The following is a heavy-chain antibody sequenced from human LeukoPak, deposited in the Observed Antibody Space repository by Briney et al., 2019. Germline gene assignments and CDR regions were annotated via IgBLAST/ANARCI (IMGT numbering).Heavy chain of an antibody. J-gene: IGHJ4*02. Sequence: ASVKVPCKASGYTFTSYDINWVRQATGQGLEWMGWMNPNSGNTGYAQKFQGRVTITRNTSISTAYMELSSLRSEDTAVYYCARGLYSSSWYERDYWGQGTLVTVSS. CDR3: ARGLYSSSWYERDY. CDR2: MNPNSGNT. D-gene: IGHD6-13*01. V-gene: IGHV1-8*03. CDR1: GYTFTSYD.